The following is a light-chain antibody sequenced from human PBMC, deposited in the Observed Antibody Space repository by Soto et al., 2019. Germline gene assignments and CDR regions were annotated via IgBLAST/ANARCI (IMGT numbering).Light chain of an antibody. CDR1: QTVSSSY. CDR2: GAS. V-gene: IGKV3-20*01. J-gene: IGKJ5*01. Sequence: EIVLTQSPGTLSLSPGERATLSCRASQTVSSSYLAWYQQKPGQAPRLLIYGASSRATGIPDRFSGSGSGTDFTLTISRLESEDFAVYYCQQYGNSLITFGQGTRLEIK. CDR3: QQYGNSLIT.